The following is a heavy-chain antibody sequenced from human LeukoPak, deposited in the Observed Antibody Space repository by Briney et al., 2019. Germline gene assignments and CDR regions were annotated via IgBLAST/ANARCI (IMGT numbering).Heavy chain of an antibody. CDR1: GGSISSGGYS. J-gene: IGHJ5*02. Sequence: SETLSLTCAVSGGSISSGGYSWSWIRQPPGKGLEWIGYIYYSGSPYYNPSLKSRVTISVDTSKKQFSLKLSSVTAADTAVYYCARHVGFITMVRGVINNNWFDPWGQGTLVTVSS. D-gene: IGHD3-10*01. V-gene: IGHV4-30-2*03. CDR2: IYYSGSP. CDR3: ARHVGFITMVRGVINNNWFDP.